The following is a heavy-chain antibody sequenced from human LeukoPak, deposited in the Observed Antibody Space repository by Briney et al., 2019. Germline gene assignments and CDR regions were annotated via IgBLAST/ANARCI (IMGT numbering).Heavy chain of an antibody. CDR3: ARTNDYYGSGSSLDY. CDR1: GFTVSSNY. Sequence: GGSLRLSCAASGFTVSSNYMSWVRQAPRKGLEWVSVIYSGGSTYYADSVKGRFTISRDNSKNTLHLQMNSLRAEDTAVYYCARTNDYYGSGSSLDYWGQGTLVTVSS. D-gene: IGHD3-10*01. J-gene: IGHJ4*02. V-gene: IGHV3-66*01. CDR2: IYSGGST.